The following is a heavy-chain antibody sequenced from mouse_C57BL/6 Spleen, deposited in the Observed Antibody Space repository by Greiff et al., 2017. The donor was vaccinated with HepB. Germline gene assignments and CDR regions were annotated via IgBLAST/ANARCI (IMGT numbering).Heavy chain of an antibody. CDR1: GFTFSDYY. D-gene: IGHD2-3*01. CDR3: ARERRDGYYDY. Sequence: EVKLMESEGGLVQPGSSMKLSCTASGFTFSDYYMAWVRQVPEKGLEWVANINYDGSSTYYLDSLKSRFIISRDNAKNILYLQMSSLKSEDTATYYCARERRDGYYDYWGQGTTLTVSS. CDR2: INYDGSST. V-gene: IGHV5-16*01. J-gene: IGHJ2*01.